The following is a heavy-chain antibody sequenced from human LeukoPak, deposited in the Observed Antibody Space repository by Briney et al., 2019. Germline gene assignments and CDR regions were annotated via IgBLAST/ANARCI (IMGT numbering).Heavy chain of an antibody. CDR2: IIPILGIA. V-gene: IGHV1-69*04. D-gene: IGHD6-13*01. Sequence: SVKVSCKASGGTFSSYAISWVRQTPGQGLEWMGRIIPILGIANYAQKFQGRVTITADKSTSTAYMELSSLRSEDTAVYYCARAGGIAAAGTFDYWGQGTLVTVSS. CDR3: ARAGGIAAAGTFDY. J-gene: IGHJ4*02. CDR1: GGTFSSYA.